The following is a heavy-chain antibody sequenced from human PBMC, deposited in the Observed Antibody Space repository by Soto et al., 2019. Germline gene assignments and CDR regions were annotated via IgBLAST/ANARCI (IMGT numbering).Heavy chain of an antibody. D-gene: IGHD2-2*01. CDR3: ARDLVPTAVSGAFDY. CDR1: GFTFSSYA. Sequence: WGSLRLSCAASGFTFSSYAIIWCRHSPCKGLEWVSAISGSGGSTYYADSVKGRFTISRDNSKNTLSLQMNSLRAEDTAIYYCARDLVPTAVSGAFDYWGQGTLVTVSS. V-gene: IGHV3-23*01. CDR2: ISGSGGST. J-gene: IGHJ4*02.